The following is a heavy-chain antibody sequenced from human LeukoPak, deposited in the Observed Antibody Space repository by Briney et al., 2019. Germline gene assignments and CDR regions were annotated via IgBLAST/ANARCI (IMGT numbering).Heavy chain of an antibody. V-gene: IGHV3-7*05. Sequence: GGSLRLSCAASGFTFSRYWMSWVRQAPGKGLEWVANIKQDGSEIYYVASEKGRFTVSRDNAKNSLSLQMNSPRADDTAVYYCARHWWDNSGSYHFDYWGQGTLVTVSS. CDR1: GFTFSRYW. J-gene: IGHJ4*02. D-gene: IGHD6-19*01. CDR2: IKQDGSEI. CDR3: ARHWWDNSGSYHFDY.